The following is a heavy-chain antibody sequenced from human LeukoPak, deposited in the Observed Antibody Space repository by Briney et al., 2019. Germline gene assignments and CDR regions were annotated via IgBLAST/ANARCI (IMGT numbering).Heavy chain of an antibody. V-gene: IGHV4-34*01. J-gene: IGHJ3*02. D-gene: IGHD3-10*01. CDR1: GGSFSGYY. CDR2: INHSGST. Sequence: SETLSLTCAVYGGSFSGYYWSWIRQPPGKGLEWIGEINHSGSTNYNPSLKSQVTISVDTSKNQFSLKLSSVTAADTAVYYCAESLSGFAFDIWGQGTMVTVSS. CDR3: AESLSGFAFDI.